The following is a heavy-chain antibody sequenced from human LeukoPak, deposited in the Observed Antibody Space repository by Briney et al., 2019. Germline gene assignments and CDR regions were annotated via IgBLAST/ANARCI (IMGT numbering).Heavy chain of an antibody. Sequence: SETLSLTCTVSGGSISSYYWSWIRQPPGKGLEWIGYIYYSGSTNYNPSLKSRVTIPVDTSKNQFSLRLSSVTAADTAVYYCARRGVAAAVRGAFDIWGQGTMVTVSS. D-gene: IGHD6-13*01. CDR2: IYYSGST. J-gene: IGHJ3*02. CDR1: GGSISSYY. CDR3: ARRGVAAAVRGAFDI. V-gene: IGHV4-59*08.